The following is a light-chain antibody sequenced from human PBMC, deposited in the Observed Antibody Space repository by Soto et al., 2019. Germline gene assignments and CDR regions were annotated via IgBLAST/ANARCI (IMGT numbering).Light chain of an antibody. V-gene: IGLV2-14*01. CDR1: SSDVGGYNY. CDR3: NSYTSSGTGV. CDR2: EVS. Sequence: QSALTQPASVSGSPGPSLTISCTGTSSDVGGYNYVSWYQQHPGKAPKIMIYEVSNRPSGVSNRFSGSTSGNTASLTISGLQAEDEADYYCNSYTSSGTGVFGGGTQLTVL. J-gene: IGLJ3*02.